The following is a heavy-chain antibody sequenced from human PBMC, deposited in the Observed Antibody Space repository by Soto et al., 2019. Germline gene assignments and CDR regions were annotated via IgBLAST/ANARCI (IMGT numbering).Heavy chain of an antibody. CDR2: IAYDGSNK. CDR1: GFSLSDYA. D-gene: IGHD3-10*01. J-gene: IGHJ4*02. CDR3: ARDFFQNYYGSGSYGL. V-gene: IGHV3-30-3*01. Sequence: QVQLVESGGGVVQPGRSLRLSCEASGFSLSDYAFHWVRQAPVKGLEWVAVIAYDGSNKQYADSVKGRFTISRDNSKNSLYLQMNSLRAEDTAVYYCARDFFQNYYGSGSYGLWGQGTLVTVSS.